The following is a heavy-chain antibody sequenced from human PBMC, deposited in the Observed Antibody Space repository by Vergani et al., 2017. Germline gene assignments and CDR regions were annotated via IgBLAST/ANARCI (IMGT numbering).Heavy chain of an antibody. CDR2: IYTSGST. CDR3: ARDSAVGYSYGIDY. V-gene: IGHV4-61*02. Sequence: QVQLQESGPGLVKPSQTLSLTCTVSGGSISSGSYYWSWIRQPAGKGLEWIGRIYTSGSTNYNPSLKSRVTMSVDTSKNQFSLKLSSVTAADTAVYYCARDSAVGYSYGIDYWGQGTLVTVSS. D-gene: IGHD5-18*01. CDR1: GGSISSGSYY. J-gene: IGHJ4*02.